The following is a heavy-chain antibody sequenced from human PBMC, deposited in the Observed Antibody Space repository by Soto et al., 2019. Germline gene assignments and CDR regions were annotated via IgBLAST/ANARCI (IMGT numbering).Heavy chain of an antibody. CDR1: GGSISSYY. Sequence: ETLSLTCTVSGGSISSYYWSWIRQPPGKGLEWIGYIYYSGSTNYNPSLKSRVTISVDTSKNQFSLKLSSVTAADTVLYYGARGHKTSSNWFDPWGQGTLVTVSS. CDR2: IYYSGST. V-gene: IGHV4-59*01. CDR3: ARGHKTSSNWFDP. J-gene: IGHJ5*02.